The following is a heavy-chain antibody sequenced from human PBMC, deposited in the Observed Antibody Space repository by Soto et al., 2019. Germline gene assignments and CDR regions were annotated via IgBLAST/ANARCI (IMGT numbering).Heavy chain of an antibody. CDR3: ARDRSPAPANLLDH. J-gene: IGHJ5*02. D-gene: IGHD2-15*01. V-gene: IGHV4-59*11. Sequence: AXETLSLTCPVSGFSIRGHYWNWIRQPPGKGLEWIGYIYYSGTTNYNPSLKSRVTISVDTSKNQFSLKLSSVTAADTAVYYCARDRSPAPANLLDHWGQGTLVTVSS. CDR2: IYYSGTT. CDR1: GFSIRGHY.